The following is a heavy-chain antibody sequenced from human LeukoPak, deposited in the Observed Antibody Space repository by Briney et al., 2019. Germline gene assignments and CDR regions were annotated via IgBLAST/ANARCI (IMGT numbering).Heavy chain of an antibody. V-gene: IGHV4-38-2*02. Sequence: SETLSLTCTVSGYSISSGYYWGWIRQTPGKGLEWIGSIYHSGSTYYNPSLKSRVTISVDTSKNQFSLKLSSVTAADTAVYYCARDIVVVPAAIVSYFDYWGQGTLVTVSS. J-gene: IGHJ4*02. D-gene: IGHD2-2*02. CDR3: ARDIVVVPAAIVSYFDY. CDR1: GYSISSGYY. CDR2: IYHSGST.